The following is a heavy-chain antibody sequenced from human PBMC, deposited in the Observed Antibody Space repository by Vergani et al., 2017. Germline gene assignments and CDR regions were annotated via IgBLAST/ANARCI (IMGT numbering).Heavy chain of an antibody. CDR1: GYTFTGYY. D-gene: IGHD3-3*01. J-gene: IGHJ6*02. CDR3: ARARNASRITIFGVVYGMDV. Sequence: QVQLVQSGAEVKKPGASVKVSCKASGYTFTGYYMHWGRQAPGQGRAWMGWINPNSGGTNYAQKFQGRVTMTRDTSISTAYMERSRLRSEDTAVYYCARARNASRITIFGVVYGMDVWGQGTTVTVSS. CDR2: INPNSGGT. V-gene: IGHV1-2*02.